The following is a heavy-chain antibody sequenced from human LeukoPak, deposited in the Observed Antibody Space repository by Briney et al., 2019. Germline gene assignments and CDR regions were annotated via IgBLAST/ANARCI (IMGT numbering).Heavy chain of an antibody. CDR1: GFTFDDYA. CDR3: TRLGVGGY. D-gene: IGHD3-9*01. J-gene: IGHJ4*02. Sequence: GGSLRLSCAASGFTFDDYAMHWVRQAPGKGLEWVSGISWNSGSIGYADSVKGRFTISRDNAKASLFLQMNSLRADDTAMYFCTRLGVGGYWGQGTLVTVSS. V-gene: IGHV3-9*01. CDR2: ISWNSGSI.